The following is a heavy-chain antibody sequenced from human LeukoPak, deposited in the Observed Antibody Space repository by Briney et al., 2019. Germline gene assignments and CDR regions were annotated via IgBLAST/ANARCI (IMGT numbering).Heavy chain of an antibody. CDR1: GFIFSNYW. CDR3: ARDVLVRPLRYYFDF. CDR2: IKLDGSEK. J-gene: IGHJ4*02. D-gene: IGHD1-1*01. V-gene: IGHV3-7*01. Sequence: GGSLRLSCAASGFIFSNYWMSWVRQAPGKGLECVATIKLDGSEKYYVDSVKGRFTTSRDNTKNSLYLQMNSLRAEDTGVYYCARDVLVRPLRYYFDFWGQGALVTVSS.